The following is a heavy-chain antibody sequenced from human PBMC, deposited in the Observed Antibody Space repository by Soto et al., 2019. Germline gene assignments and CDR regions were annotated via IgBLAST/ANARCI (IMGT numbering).Heavy chain of an antibody. CDR1: GYTFTSYY. CDR2: INANNGNT. V-gene: IGHV1-18*04. Sequence: ASVKVSCKASGYTFTSYYMHWVRQAPGQGLEWMGIINANNGNTNYAQKLQGRVTMTTDTSTSTAYMELRSLRSDDTAVYYCARDPVCSGGSCYPNWFDPWGQGTLVTVSS. D-gene: IGHD2-15*01. CDR3: ARDPVCSGGSCYPNWFDP. J-gene: IGHJ5*02.